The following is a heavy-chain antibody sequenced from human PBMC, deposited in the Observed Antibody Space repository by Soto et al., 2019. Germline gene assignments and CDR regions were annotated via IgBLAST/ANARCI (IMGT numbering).Heavy chain of an antibody. CDR2: IYYSGST. V-gene: IGHV4-39*01. Sequence: SETLSLTCTVSGGSISSSSYYWGWIRQPPGKGLEWIGSIYYSGSTYYNPSLKSRVTISVDTSKNQFSLKLSSVTAVDTAVYYCARHEGPDYDILAGYYISYYYYGMDVWGQGTTVTVSS. CDR1: GGSISSSSYY. D-gene: IGHD3-9*01. J-gene: IGHJ6*02. CDR3: ARHEGPDYDILAGYYISYYYYGMDV.